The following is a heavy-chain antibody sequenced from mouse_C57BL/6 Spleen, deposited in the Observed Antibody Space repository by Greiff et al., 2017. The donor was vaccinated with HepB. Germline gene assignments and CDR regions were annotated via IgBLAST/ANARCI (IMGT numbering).Heavy chain of an antibody. Sequence: VQLQQSGPELVKPGASVKISCKASGYAFSSSWMNWVKQRPGKGLEWIGRIYPGDGDTNYNGKFKGKATLTADKSSSTAYMQLSSLTSEDSAVCFCASRGYYAMDYWGQGTSVTVSS. CDR1: GYAFSSSW. V-gene: IGHV1-82*01. J-gene: IGHJ4*01. CDR2: IYPGDGDT. CDR3: ASRGYYAMDY.